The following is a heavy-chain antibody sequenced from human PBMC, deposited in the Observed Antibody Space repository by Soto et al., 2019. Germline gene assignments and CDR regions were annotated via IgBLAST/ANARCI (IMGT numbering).Heavy chain of an antibody. CDR3: ARGSSLYNSWSAWFDP. J-gene: IGHJ5*02. CDR2: VWNDGANK. D-gene: IGHD6-13*01. V-gene: IGHV3-33*01. CDR1: GFSFSNYG. Sequence: QMQLVESGGGVVQPGRSLRLSCAASGFSFSNYGIHWVRQAPGKGLEWVAVVWNDGANKYYADSVKGRFTISKDNSKNTLFRQMCSLRAEDSAVYYCARGSSLYNSWSAWFDPWGQGTQVTVSS.